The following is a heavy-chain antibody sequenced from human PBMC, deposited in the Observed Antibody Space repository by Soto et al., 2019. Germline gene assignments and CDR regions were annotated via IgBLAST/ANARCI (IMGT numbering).Heavy chain of an antibody. J-gene: IGHJ6*02. CDR2: IYWNDDK. CDR3: ALSQGPITMVRGVINYYYGMDV. V-gene: IGHV2-5*01. D-gene: IGHD3-10*01. Sequence: QITLKESGPTLVKPTQTLTLTCTFSGFSLSTSGVGVGWIRQPPGKALEWLALIYWNDDKRYSPSLKSRLTITKDTSKNQVVLTMTHMDPVDTATYYCALSQGPITMVRGVINYYYGMDVWGQGTTVTVSS. CDR1: GFSLSTSGVG.